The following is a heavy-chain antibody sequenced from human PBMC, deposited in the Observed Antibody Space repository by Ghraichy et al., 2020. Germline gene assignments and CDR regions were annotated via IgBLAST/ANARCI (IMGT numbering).Heavy chain of an antibody. CDR1: GGSLTNYY. CDR3: ARRSIRSTVVVQPPTRGGFDP. J-gene: IGHJ5*02. Sequence: TLSLTCGVYGGSLTNYYWSWIRQTPVKGLEWIGEINHSGTTNYNPSLKSRVAISLDTSNNQFFLKLNSVTVADAAVYFCARRSIRSTVVVQPPTRGGFDPWGQGVLVTVSS. D-gene: IGHD1-1*01. CDR2: INHSGTT. V-gene: IGHV4-34*01.